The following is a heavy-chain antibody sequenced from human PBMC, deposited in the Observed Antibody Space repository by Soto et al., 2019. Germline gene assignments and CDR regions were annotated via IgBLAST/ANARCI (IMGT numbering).Heavy chain of an antibody. CDR2: INPSGGST. Sequence: GASVKVSCKASGYTFTSYYMHWVRQAPGQGLEWMGIINPSGGSTSYAQKFQGRVTMTRDTSTSTVYMELSSLRSEDTAVYYCARVSNSTSDYYYYYMDFWGKGTTVTVSS. CDR1: GYTFTSYY. CDR3: ARVSNSTSDYYYYYMDF. V-gene: IGHV1-46*03. D-gene: IGHD4-4*01. J-gene: IGHJ6*03.